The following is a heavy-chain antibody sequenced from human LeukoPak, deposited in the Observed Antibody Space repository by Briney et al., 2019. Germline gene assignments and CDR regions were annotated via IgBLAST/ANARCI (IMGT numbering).Heavy chain of an antibody. CDR1: GGSISSYY. CDR2: IYYSGST. CDR3: ARAPSSSGYYWDGPWSDP. Sequence: SETLSLTCTVSGGSISSYYWSWIRQPPGKGLEWIGYIYYSGSTNYNPSLKSRVTISVDTSKNQFSLKLSSVTAADTAVYYCARAPSSSGYYWDGPWSDPWGQGTLVTVSS. J-gene: IGHJ5*02. V-gene: IGHV4-59*01. D-gene: IGHD3-22*01.